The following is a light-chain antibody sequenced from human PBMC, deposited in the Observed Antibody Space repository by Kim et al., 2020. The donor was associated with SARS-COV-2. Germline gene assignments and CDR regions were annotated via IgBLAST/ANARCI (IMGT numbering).Light chain of an antibody. CDR1: SGSIANNY. CDR3: QSYDSSNWV. V-gene: IGLV6-57*01. CDR2: EDK. J-gene: IGLJ3*02. Sequence: GKTVPISCTRSSGSIANNYVQWYQQRPGSSPTTVIYEDKQRPSGVPDRFSGSIDSSSNSASLTISGLKTEDEGDYYCQSYDSSNWVFGGGTQLTVL.